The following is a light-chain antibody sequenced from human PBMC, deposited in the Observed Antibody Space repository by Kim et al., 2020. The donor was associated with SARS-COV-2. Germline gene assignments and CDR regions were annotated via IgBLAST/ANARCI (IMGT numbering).Light chain of an antibody. CDR2: KAS. V-gene: IGKV1-5*03. CDR1: QSIDSW. J-gene: IGKJ1*01. CDR3: QQYMTYSGT. Sequence: DFQMTQSPSTLSASVGDRVTITCRASQSIDSWLAWYQLKPGKAPKLLIHKASILESGVPSRFSGSASGTEFTLTISSLQPDDIATYYCQQYMTYSGTFGQGTKVDIK.